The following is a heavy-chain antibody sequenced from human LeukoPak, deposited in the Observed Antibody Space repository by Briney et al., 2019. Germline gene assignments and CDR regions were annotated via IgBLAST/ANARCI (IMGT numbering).Heavy chain of an antibody. CDR3: ARGDRYYDILTGYYRGGLDGY. CDR1: GGSVSSGSYY. Sequence: SETLSLTCTVSGGSVSSGSYYWSWIRQPPGKGLEWSGYIYYSGSTNHNPSLKSRVTISVETSKNQFSLKLSSVTAADTAVYYCARGDRYYDILTGYYRGGLDGYWGQGTLVTVSS. V-gene: IGHV4-61*01. D-gene: IGHD3-9*01. CDR2: IYYSGST. J-gene: IGHJ4*02.